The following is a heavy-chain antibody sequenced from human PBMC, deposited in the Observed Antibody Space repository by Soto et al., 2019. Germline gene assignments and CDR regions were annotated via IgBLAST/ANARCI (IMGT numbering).Heavy chain of an antibody. CDR2: IIPIFGTA. CDR1: GGTFSSYA. D-gene: IGHD6-19*01. J-gene: IGHJ6*02. Sequence: GASVKVSCKASGGTFSSYAISWVRQAPEQGLEWMGGIIPIFGTANYAQKFQGRVTITADESTSTAYMELSSLRSEDTAVYYCARNGRIAVANVYYYGMDVWGQGTTVTVSS. CDR3: ARNGRIAVANVYYYGMDV. V-gene: IGHV1-69*13.